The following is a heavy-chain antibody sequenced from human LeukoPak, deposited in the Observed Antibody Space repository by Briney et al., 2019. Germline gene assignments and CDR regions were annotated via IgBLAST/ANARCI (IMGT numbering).Heavy chain of an antibody. CDR3: AKRGVVIRVILVGFHKEAYYFDS. V-gene: IGHV3-23*01. D-gene: IGHD3-22*01. CDR1: GITLSNYG. J-gene: IGHJ4*02. Sequence: GGSLRLSCAVSGITLSNYGMSWVRQAPGRGLEWVAGISGSGGSTNYADSVKGRFTISRDNRKNTLYLQMNSLRAEDTAVYFCAKRGVVIRVILVGFHKEAYYFDSWGQGALVTVSS. CDR2: ISGSGGST.